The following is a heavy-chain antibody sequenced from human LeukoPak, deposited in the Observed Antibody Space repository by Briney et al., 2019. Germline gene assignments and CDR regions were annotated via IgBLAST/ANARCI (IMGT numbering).Heavy chain of an antibody. Sequence: PGGSLRLSCAASGFTFSRHWMYWVRQAPGKELEWVSYISVSGGVRSYADSVKGRFTISRDDARNSLYLQMNSLKDEDTAVYYCARDRGYFYDQLDYWGQGTLVTVSS. V-gene: IGHV3-48*02. CDR3: ARDRGYFYDQLDY. CDR2: ISVSGGVR. CDR1: GFTFSRHW. D-gene: IGHD2/OR15-2a*01. J-gene: IGHJ4*02.